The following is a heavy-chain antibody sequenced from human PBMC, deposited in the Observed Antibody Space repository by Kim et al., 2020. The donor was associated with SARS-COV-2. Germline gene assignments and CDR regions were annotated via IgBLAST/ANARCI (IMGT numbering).Heavy chain of an antibody. Sequence: GRFTISRDNAKNSLYLQRNSLRAEDTAVYYCARDGSVVYARYYYYYGMDVWGQGTTVTVSS. D-gene: IGHD2-8*02. V-gene: IGHV3-11*01. CDR3: ARDGSVVYARYYYYYGMDV. J-gene: IGHJ6*02.